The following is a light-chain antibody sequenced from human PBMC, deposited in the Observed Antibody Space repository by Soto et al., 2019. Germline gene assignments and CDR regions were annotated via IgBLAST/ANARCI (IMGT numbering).Light chain of an antibody. CDR3: PQYGSTPRVT. Sequence: EIVLTQSPGTLSFSPGERATLSCRASQSVSISHLAWYQQKPGQAPRLLIYGASIRATGIPDRFSGSGSGTDFTITISTLEHEDFAVYYCPQYGSTPRVTFGQRTKLEIK. J-gene: IGKJ2*01. CDR1: QSVSISH. V-gene: IGKV3-20*01. CDR2: GAS.